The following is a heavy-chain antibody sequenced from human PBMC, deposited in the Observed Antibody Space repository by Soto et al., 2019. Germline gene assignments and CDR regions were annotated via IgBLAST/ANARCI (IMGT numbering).Heavy chain of an antibody. CDR1: GFTFSSYS. Sequence: EVQLVESGGGLVKPGGSLRLSCAASGFTFSSYSMNWVRQAPGKGLEWVSAISSSSSYIYYADSVKGRFTISRDNAKNHLYLQLQDKSADDTAVYYCARHGGSISIFRVFIYHRMHVWRQWTTVTVSS. V-gene: IGHV3-21*01. CDR3: ARHGGSISIFRVFIYHRMHV. J-gene: IGHJ6*01. CDR2: ISSSSSYI. D-gene: IGHD3-3*01.